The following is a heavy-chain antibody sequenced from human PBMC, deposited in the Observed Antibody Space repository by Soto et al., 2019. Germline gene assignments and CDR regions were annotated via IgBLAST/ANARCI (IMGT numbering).Heavy chain of an antibody. Sequence: ASVKVSRKVSGYTLTELSMHWVRQAPGKGLEWMGGFDPEDGETIYAQKFQGRVTMTEDTSTDTAYMELSSLRSEDTAVYYCATDVLWFGELSGWGQGTLVTVSS. V-gene: IGHV1-24*01. CDR2: FDPEDGET. J-gene: IGHJ4*02. CDR3: ATDVLWFGELSG. D-gene: IGHD3-10*01. CDR1: GYTLTELS.